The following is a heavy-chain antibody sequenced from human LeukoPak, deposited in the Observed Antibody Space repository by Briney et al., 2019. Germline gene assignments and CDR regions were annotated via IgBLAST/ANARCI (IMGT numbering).Heavy chain of an antibody. CDR2: IYYSGST. Sequence: SETLSLTCTVSGGSISSGGYYWSWIRQHPGKGLEWIGYIYYSGSTDYNPSLKSRVTISVDTSKNQFSLKLSSVTAADTAVYYCARLVPDDYGDPDAFDIWGQGTMVTVSS. CDR3: ARLVPDDYGDPDAFDI. V-gene: IGHV4-31*03. D-gene: IGHD4-17*01. CDR1: GGSISSGGYY. J-gene: IGHJ3*02.